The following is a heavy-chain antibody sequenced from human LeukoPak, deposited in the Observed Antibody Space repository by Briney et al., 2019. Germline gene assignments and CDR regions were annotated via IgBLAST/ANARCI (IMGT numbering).Heavy chain of an antibody. CDR2: IYYSGST. CDR3: ARDVGAYGTHGMDV. CDR1: GGSISIYY. Sequence: SETLSLTCTVSGGSISIYYWSWIRQPPGKGLEWIGYIYYSGSTNYNPSLKSRVTISVDTSKNQFSLKLSSVTAADTAVYYCARDVGAYGTHGMDVWGQGTTVTVSS. D-gene: IGHD3-10*01. V-gene: IGHV4-59*01. J-gene: IGHJ6*02.